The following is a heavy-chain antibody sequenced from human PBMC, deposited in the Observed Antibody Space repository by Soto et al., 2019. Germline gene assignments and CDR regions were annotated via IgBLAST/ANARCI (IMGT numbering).Heavy chain of an antibody. CDR3: ARRALDCSSTSCYFDY. V-gene: IGHV1-3*01. Sequence: ASVKVSCKASGYTFTSYAMHWVRQAPGQRLEWMGWINAGNGNTKYSQKFQGRVTITRDTSASTAYMELSSLRSEDTAVYYCARRALDCSSTSCYFDYWGQGTLVTVSS. D-gene: IGHD2-2*01. CDR2: INAGNGNT. CDR1: GYTFTSYA. J-gene: IGHJ4*02.